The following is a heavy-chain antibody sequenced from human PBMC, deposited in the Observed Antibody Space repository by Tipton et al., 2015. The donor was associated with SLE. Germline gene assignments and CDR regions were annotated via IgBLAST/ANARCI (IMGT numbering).Heavy chain of an antibody. CDR1: GGSFSGYQ. D-gene: IGHD6-13*01. Sequence: LVKPSETLSLTCAVYGGSFSGYQWSWIRQPPGKGLEWIGEINHSGRTNYNPSLKSRVTISLDTSKNQFSLRLSSVIAADTAVYYCARGLSAYSSTWFYYYYAMDVWGQGTTVTVSS. CDR3: ARGLSAYSSTWFYYYYAMDV. J-gene: IGHJ6*02. CDR2: INHSGRT. V-gene: IGHV4-34*01.